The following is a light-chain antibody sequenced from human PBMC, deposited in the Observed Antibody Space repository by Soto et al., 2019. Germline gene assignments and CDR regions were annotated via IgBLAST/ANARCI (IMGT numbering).Light chain of an antibody. Sequence: EIVWTKCPATLSLSPGERATLSCRASQSVTTYLAWYQQKPGQAPRLLIYDASNRATGIPARFSGSGSGTDFTLTISSLEPEDFAVYYCHQRTNWPLTFGGGTKVEIK. CDR2: DAS. J-gene: IGKJ4*01. V-gene: IGKV3-11*01. CDR3: HQRTNWPLT. CDR1: QSVTTY.